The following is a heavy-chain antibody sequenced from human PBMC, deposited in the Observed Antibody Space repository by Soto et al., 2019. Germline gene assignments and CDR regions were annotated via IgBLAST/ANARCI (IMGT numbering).Heavy chain of an antibody. CDR3: ARDVLPYSGYDKGDDY. V-gene: IGHV4-59*01. CDR2: IYYSGST. D-gene: IGHD5-12*01. CDR1: GGSISSYY. Sequence: QVQLQESGPGLVKPSETLSLTCTVSGGSISSYYWSWIRQPPGKGLEWIGYIYYSGSTNYNPSLKSRVTISVDTSKNQFSLKLRPVTAADTAVYYCARDVLPYSGYDKGDDYWGQGTLVTVSS. J-gene: IGHJ4*02.